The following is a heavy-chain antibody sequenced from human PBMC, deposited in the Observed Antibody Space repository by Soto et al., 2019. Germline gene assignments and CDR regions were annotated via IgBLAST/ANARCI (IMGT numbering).Heavy chain of an antibody. CDR1: GGSISSGGYY. CDR2: IYCSGTT. Sequence: SETLSLTCTVSGGSISSGGYYWSWIRQHPGKGLEWIGYIYCSGTTYYNPSLKSRVTISLVTSKNQFSLKLSSVTAADTAVYYCARAAATGTFIFDYWGQGTLVTVSS. CDR3: ARAAATGTFIFDY. J-gene: IGHJ4*02. V-gene: IGHV4-31*03. D-gene: IGHD6-13*01.